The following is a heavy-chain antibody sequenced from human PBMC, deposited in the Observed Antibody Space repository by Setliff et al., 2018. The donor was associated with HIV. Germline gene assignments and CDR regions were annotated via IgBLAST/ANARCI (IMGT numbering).Heavy chain of an antibody. J-gene: IGHJ4*02. D-gene: IGHD5-18*01. Sequence: ASVKVSCKASGYTFTSYDINWVRQATGQGLEWMGWMTPNSGNTVYAQNFQGRVTMTRNTSISTAYMELSSLRAEDTAVYYCAKSGEWLPYYFDYWGQGTLVTVSS. V-gene: IGHV1-8*02. CDR2: MTPNSGNT. CDR3: AKSGEWLPYYFDY. CDR1: GYTFTSYD.